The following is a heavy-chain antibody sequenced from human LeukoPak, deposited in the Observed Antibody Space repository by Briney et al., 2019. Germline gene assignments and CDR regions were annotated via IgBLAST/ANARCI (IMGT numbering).Heavy chain of an antibody. CDR2: IIPIFGTA. CDR1: GGTFSGYA. V-gene: IGHV1-69*05. D-gene: IGHD2-15*01. CDR3: AAQPGRYCSGGSCSLDY. J-gene: IGHJ4*02. Sequence: TSVKVSSKAPGGTFSGYAISWVRQAPGQRLEWMGRIIPIFGTANYAQKFQGRVTITTDESTSTAYMELSSLRSEDTAVYYCAAQPGRYCSGGSCSLDYWGQGTLVTVSS.